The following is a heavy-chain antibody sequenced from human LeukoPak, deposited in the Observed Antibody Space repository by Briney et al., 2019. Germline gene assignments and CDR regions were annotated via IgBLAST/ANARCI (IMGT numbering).Heavy chain of an antibody. CDR1: GYTFTGYY. CDR3: ARALFEWGSYRDAFDI. J-gene: IGHJ3*02. V-gene: IGHV1-2*02. Sequence: ASVKVSCKASGYTFTGYYMHWVRQAPGQGLEWMGWINPNSGGTNYAQKLQGRVTMTTDTSTSTAYMELRSLRSDDTAVYYCARALFEWGSYRDAFDIWGQGTMVTVSS. D-gene: IGHD3-16*02. CDR2: INPNSGGT.